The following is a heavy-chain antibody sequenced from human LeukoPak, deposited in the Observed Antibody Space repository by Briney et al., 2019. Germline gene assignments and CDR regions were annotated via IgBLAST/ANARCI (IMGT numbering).Heavy chain of an antibody. Sequence: GGSLRLSCAASGFTVSSNYMSWVRQAPGKGLKWVAVIYSGGSTYYADSVKGRFTISRDNSKNTLYLQMNSLRAEDTAVYYCASRATVTTDRFWFDPWGQGTLVTVSS. V-gene: IGHV3-53*01. CDR1: GFTVSSNY. CDR2: IYSGGST. D-gene: IGHD4-11*01. J-gene: IGHJ5*02. CDR3: ASRATVTTDRFWFDP.